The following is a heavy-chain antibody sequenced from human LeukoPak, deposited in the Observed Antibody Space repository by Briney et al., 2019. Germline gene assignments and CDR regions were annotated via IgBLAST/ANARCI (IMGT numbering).Heavy chain of an antibody. D-gene: IGHD5-24*01. J-gene: IGHJ4*02. CDR2: IYYSGST. V-gene: IGHV4-31*03. CDR3: ASSRDGYNSDY. CDR1: GGSISSGGYY. Sequence: SETLSLTCTVSGGSISSGGYYWSWIRQHPGKGLEWIGYIYYSGSTYYNPSLKSRVTISVDTSKNQFSQKLSSVTAADTAVYYCASSRDGYNSDYWGQGTLVTVSS.